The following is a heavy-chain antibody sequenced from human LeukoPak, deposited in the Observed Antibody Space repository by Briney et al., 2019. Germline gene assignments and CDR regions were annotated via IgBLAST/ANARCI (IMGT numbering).Heavy chain of an antibody. J-gene: IGHJ4*02. CDR3: AKDRVVVVPAAIFDY. CDR1: RFTFSSYA. D-gene: IGHD2-2*02. CDR2: ISGSGGST. Sequence: GGSLRLSCAASRFTFSSYAMSWVRQAPGKGLEWVSAISGSGGSTYYADSVKGRFTISRDNSKNTLYLQMNSLRAEDTAVYYCAKDRVVVVPAAIFDYWGQGTLVTVSS. V-gene: IGHV3-23*01.